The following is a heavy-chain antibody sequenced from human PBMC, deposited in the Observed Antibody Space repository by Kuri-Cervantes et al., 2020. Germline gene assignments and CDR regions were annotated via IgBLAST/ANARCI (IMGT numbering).Heavy chain of an antibody. V-gene: IGHV3-66*01. J-gene: IGHJ3*02. CDR3: ARDLVGVNMIANAFDI. Sequence: SGAACGITVSSNNMSWVRQAPGKGLEWVSVIYSGGSTYYAESVNGRFTISRDNSKNTLYFQMISLRAEDTAVYYCARDLVGVNMIANAFDIWGQGTMVTVSS. CDR1: GITVSSNN. CDR2: IYSGGST. D-gene: IGHD3-22*01.